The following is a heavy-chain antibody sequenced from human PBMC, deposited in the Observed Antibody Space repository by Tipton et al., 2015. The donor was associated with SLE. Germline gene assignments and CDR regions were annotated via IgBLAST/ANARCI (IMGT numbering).Heavy chain of an antibody. CDR3: ARVTAVAGSFDY. D-gene: IGHD6-19*01. V-gene: IGHV4-38-2*01. CDR1: GYSISSGYY. J-gene: IGHJ4*02. Sequence: TLSLTCAVSGYSISSGYYWGWIRQPPGKGLEWIGSIYHSGSTYYNPSLKSRVTMSVDTSKNQFSLKLSSVTAADTAVYYCARVTAVAGSFDYWGQGTLVTVSS. CDR2: IYHSGST.